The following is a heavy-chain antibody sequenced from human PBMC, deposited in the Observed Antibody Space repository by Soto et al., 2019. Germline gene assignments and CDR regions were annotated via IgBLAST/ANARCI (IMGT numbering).Heavy chain of an antibody. Sequence: GGSLRLSCAASGFTFSSYSMNWVRQAPGKGLEGVSYISSSSSTIYYAYSVKGRFTISRDNAKNSLYLQMNSRRDEDTAVYYCARDETLAATWGFNYYYYYGMDVWGQGTTVTVSS. V-gene: IGHV3-48*02. D-gene: IGHD3-16*01. CDR1: GFTFSSYS. CDR3: ARDETLAATWGFNYYYYYGMDV. J-gene: IGHJ6*02. CDR2: ISSSSSTI.